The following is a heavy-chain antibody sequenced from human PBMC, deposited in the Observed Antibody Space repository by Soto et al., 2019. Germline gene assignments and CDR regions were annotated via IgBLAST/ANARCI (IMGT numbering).Heavy chain of an antibody. CDR1: GYTFTSYA. Sequence: ASVQVSCQASGYTFTSYAMHWVRQAPGQRLEWMGWINAGNGNTKYAQKFQGRVTITRDTSASTAYMELSSLRSEDTAVYYCARLEYSSSSSRWGASDIWGQGTMVTVSS. CDR3: ARLEYSSSSSRWGASDI. J-gene: IGHJ3*02. V-gene: IGHV1-3*01. D-gene: IGHD6-6*01. CDR2: INAGNGNT.